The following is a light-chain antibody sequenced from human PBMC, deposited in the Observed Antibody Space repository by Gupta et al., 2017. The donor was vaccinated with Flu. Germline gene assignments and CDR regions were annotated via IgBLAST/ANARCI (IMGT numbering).Light chain of an antibody. V-gene: IGKV2-30*01. CDR2: KVS. CDR3: RQAEHWPYT. Sequence: DVVMTQSPLSLPVTLGQPASISCRSSQSLVYGDGNTYLNWFQQRPGQSPRRLIYKVSNRDSGVPDRFSGSRSGTDFTLKISRVEADDVGVYYCRQAEHWPYTFGQGTKLEIE. CDR1: QSLVYGDGNTY. J-gene: IGKJ2*01.